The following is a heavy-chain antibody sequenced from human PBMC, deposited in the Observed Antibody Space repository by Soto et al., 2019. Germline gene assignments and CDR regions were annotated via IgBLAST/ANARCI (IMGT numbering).Heavy chain of an antibody. J-gene: IGHJ4*02. CDR1: SGSLSGYY. V-gene: IGHV4-34*01. CDR3: ARAPKVSGSAQTRPDF. CDR2: ISPSGTT. D-gene: IGHD6-6*01. Sequence: SETLSLTCSLYSGSLSGYYWSWIRQPPGKGLEWIGEISPSGTTNYSPSLKSRVSISVDTSKNQFSLNLTSLTAADTAVYYCARAPKVSGSAQTRPDFWGQGSLVTV.